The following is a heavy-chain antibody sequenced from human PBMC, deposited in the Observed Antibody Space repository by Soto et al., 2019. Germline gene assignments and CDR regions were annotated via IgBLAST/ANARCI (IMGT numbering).Heavy chain of an antibody. D-gene: IGHD2-21*01. CDR3: ARTRMIESWIDY. V-gene: IGHV4-59*01. CDR2: VYYSGST. J-gene: IGHJ4*01. CDR1: GDSISTYY. Sequence: ASEILSLTCDVSGDSISTYYWSWIRQPPGKGLEWIGYVYYSGSTLYNPSLESRVTMSIDMSKKQVSLKLTSVIAADTAVYYCARTRMIESWIDYWGHGTLVTVSS.